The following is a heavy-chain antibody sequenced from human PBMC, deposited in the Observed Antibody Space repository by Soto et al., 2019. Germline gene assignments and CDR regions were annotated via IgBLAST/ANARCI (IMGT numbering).Heavy chain of an antibody. CDR3: ARGDTPMITGMDSFDI. J-gene: IGHJ3*02. D-gene: IGHD5-18*01. CDR2: IKQDGTEK. CDR1: GFTSSRYW. Sequence: LRLSCAASGFTSSRYWMNWVRQAPGKGLEWVANIKQDGTEKNYVDSVKGRFTISRDNARNSLYLQMDSLRAEDTAVYFCARGDTPMITGMDSFDIWGQGTMVTVSS. V-gene: IGHV3-7*01.